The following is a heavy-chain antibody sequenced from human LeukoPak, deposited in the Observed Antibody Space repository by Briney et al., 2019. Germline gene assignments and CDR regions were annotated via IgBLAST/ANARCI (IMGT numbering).Heavy chain of an antibody. J-gene: IGHJ4*02. Sequence: GASVKVSCKASGYTFTSYGISWVRPAPGQGLEWMGWISAYNGNTNYAQKLKGRVTMTTDTSTSTHYMELRSLRSDDTAVYYCARERGAIVATTNRAFAFDYWGQGTLVTVSS. CDR2: ISAYNGNT. D-gene: IGHD5-12*01. CDR3: ARERGAIVATTNRAFAFDY. V-gene: IGHV1-18*01. CDR1: GYTFTSYG.